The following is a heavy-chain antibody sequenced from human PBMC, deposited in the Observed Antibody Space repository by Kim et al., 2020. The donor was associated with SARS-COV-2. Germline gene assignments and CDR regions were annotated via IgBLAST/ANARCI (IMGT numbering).Heavy chain of an antibody. J-gene: IGHJ4*02. CDR1: GFTVSSNY. CDR3: ARGSTTVVTPGFDY. CDR2: IYSGGST. D-gene: IGHD4-17*01. Sequence: GGSLRLSCAASGFTVSSNYMSWVRQAPGTGLEWVSVIYSGGSTYYADSVKGRFTISRDNSKNTLYLQMNSLRAEDTAVYYCARGSTTVVTPGFDYWGQGTLVTVSS. V-gene: IGHV3-53*01.